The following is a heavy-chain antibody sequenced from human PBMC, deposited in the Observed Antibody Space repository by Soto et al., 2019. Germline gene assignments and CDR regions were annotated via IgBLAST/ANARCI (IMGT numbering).Heavy chain of an antibody. Sequence: QVQLVQSGAEVKKPGSSVKVSCKASGGTFSSYAISWVRQAPGQVLEWMGVIIPIFGTANYAQKFQGRVTITADESTSTAYMELSSLRSEDTAVYYCARGSGYYSAEPRNDAFDIWGQGTMVTVSS. CDR1: GGTFSSYA. J-gene: IGHJ3*02. CDR2: IIPIFGTA. D-gene: IGHD3-22*01. V-gene: IGHV1-69*01. CDR3: ARGSGYYSAEPRNDAFDI.